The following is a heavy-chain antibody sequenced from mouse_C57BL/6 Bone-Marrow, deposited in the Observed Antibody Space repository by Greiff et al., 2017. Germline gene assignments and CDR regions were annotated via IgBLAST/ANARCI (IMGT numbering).Heavy chain of an antibody. CDR2: IDPSDSYT. CDR1: GYTFTSYW. D-gene: IGHD2-3*01. Sequence: QVQLQQPGAELVMPGASVKLSCKASGYTFTSYWMHWVKQRPGQGLEWIGEIDPSDSYTNYNQKFKGKSTLTVDKSSSTAYMQLSSLTSEDSAVXYCAREGLLRYLDVWGTGTTVTVSS. V-gene: IGHV1-69*01. CDR3: AREGLLRYLDV. J-gene: IGHJ1*03.